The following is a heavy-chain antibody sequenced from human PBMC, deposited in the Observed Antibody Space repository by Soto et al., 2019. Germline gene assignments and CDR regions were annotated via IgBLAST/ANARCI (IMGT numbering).Heavy chain of an antibody. J-gene: IGHJ6*02. V-gene: IGHV5-51*01. CDR3: ARAGSYYYGSSYGMDV. CDR2: TYPGDSDT. Sequence: GESLKISCKGSGYSFTSYWIGWVRQMPGKGLEWMGITYPGDSDTRYSPSFQGQVTISADKSISTAYLQWSSLKASDTAMYYCARAGSYYYGSSYGMDVWGQGTTVTVSS. D-gene: IGHD3-10*01. CDR1: GYSFTSYW.